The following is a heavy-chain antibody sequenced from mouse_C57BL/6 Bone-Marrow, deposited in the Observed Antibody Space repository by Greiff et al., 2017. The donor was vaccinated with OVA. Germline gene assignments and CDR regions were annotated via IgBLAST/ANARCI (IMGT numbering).Heavy chain of an antibody. J-gene: IGHJ1*03. V-gene: IGHV1-26*01. D-gene: IGHD2-1*01. CDR1: GYTFTDYY. CDR2: INPNNGGT. Sequence: EVQLQQSGPELVKPGASVKISCKASGYTFTDYYMNWVKQSHGKSLEWIGDINPNNGGTSYNQKFKGKATLTVDKSSSTAYMELRSLTSEDSAVYDCARWDGNYWYFDVWGTGTTVTVSA. CDR3: ARWDGNYWYFDV.